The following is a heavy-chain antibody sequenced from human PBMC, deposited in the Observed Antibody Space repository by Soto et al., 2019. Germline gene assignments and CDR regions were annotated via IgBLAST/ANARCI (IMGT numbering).Heavy chain of an antibody. CDR2: IYYSGST. D-gene: IGHD6-13*01. V-gene: IGHV4-39*01. J-gene: IGHJ4*02. CDR3: ARGHSSSLFDY. Sequence: PSETLSLTCTVSGGSISSSSYYWGWIRQPPGKGLEWIGNIYYSGSTYYNPSLKSRVTISVDTSKNQFSLKLSSVTAADTAVYYWARGHSSSLFDYGGKGTLVTVS. CDR1: GGSISSSSYY.